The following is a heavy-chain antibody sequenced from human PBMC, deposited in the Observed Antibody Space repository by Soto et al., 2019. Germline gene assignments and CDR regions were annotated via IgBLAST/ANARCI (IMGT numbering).Heavy chain of an antibody. CDR1: GFTFSDYS. V-gene: IGHV3-30*01. Sequence: GGSLRLSCAVSGFTFSDYSMHWVRQAPGKGLEWMAVISFDGSNKYYADSVKGRFTISRDNSKGTVYLQMNSLRLDDTAVFFCSATLCVVGPTTGFVYWGQGTLVTVSS. CDR2: ISFDGSNK. CDR3: SATLCVVGPTTGFVY. D-gene: IGHD1-26*01. J-gene: IGHJ4*02.